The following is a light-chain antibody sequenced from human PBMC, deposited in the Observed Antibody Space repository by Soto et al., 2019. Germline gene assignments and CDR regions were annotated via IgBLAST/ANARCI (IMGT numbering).Light chain of an antibody. CDR2: AAS. V-gene: IGKV1-39*01. Sequence: MSQSKGYLCASVGDRVTVTCRASQSISSYLNWDQQKPGKAPNLPIYAASSLQGGGPSRSSDSVSRTDFTLTICLPQAGYVTPYYRQQTSITAFAVGRGTRLEIK. J-gene: IGKJ5*01. CDR3: QQTSITAFA. CDR1: QSISSY.